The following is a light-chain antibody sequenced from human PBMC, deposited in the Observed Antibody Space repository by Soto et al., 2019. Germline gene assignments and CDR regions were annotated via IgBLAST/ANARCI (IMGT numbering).Light chain of an antibody. CDR3: QQYSDWPRT. J-gene: IGKJ1*01. CDR1: QSVPGN. Sequence: EIVMTQSPASLSVSPGERATLSCRASQSVPGNLAWYQQRPGQAPRLPIYGASTRATGIPARFSGSGSGTEFALTISSLQSEDFAVYYCQQYSDWPRTFGQGTKVEIK. CDR2: GAS. V-gene: IGKV3-15*01.